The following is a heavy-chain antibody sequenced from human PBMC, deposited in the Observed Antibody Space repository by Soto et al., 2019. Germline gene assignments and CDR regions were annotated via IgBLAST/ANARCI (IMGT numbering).Heavy chain of an antibody. V-gene: IGHV1-69*06. D-gene: IGHD5-18*01. CDR3: ARVGSRDAYNYVLDQ. CDR1: GRIFSSFP. CDR2: FISASGSV. Sequence: QVQVVHSGAEVKKPGSSVKISCKASGRIFSSFPTSWVRQVPGQGLEWMGGFISASGSVTYAPKFQGRVTMTAVNSAGIGYMELTSLTSEDTAIYYCARVGSRDAYNYVLDQWGPGTMATVSS. J-gene: IGHJ1*01.